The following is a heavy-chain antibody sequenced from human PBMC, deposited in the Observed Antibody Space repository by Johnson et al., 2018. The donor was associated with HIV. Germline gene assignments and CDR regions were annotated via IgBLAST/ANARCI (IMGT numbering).Heavy chain of an antibody. CDR2: INWNGNTI. V-gene: IGHV3-30*04. CDR3: AKDGDDGDEADGTKGAFDI. J-gene: IGHJ3*02. D-gene: IGHD2-2*01. Sequence: QMQLVESGGGVVQPGRSLRLSCAASGFTFSSYAMHWVRQAPGKGLEWVSGINWNGNTIGYADSVKGRFTISRDDARNTLYLQMNSLRVEDTALYYCAKDGDDGDEADGTKGAFDIWGQGTMVTVSS. CDR1: GFTFSSYA.